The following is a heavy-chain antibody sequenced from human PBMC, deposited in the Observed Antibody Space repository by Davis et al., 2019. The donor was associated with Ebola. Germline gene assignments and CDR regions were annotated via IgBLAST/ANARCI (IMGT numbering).Heavy chain of an antibody. Sequence: SETLSLTCAVYGGSFSGYYWSWIRQPPGKGLEWIGEINHSGSTNYNPSLKSRVTISVDTSKNQFSLKLSSVTAADTAVYYCARGTLTMVRGVILPYGMDVWGQGTTVTVSS. CDR1: GGSFSGYY. CDR2: INHSGST. D-gene: IGHD3-10*01. V-gene: IGHV4-34*01. J-gene: IGHJ6*02. CDR3: ARGTLTMVRGVILPYGMDV.